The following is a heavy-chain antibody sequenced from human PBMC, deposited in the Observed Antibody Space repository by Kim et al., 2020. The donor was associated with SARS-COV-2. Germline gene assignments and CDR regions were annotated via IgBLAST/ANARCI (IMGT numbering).Heavy chain of an antibody. Sequence: SETLSLTCAVYGGSFSGYYWSWIRQPPGKGLEWIGEINHSGSTNYNPSLKSRVTISVDTSKNQFSLKLSSVTAADTAVYYCARYGPYGDRSSSSSNYYYMDVWGKGTTVTVSS. V-gene: IGHV4-34*01. D-gene: IGHD6-6*01. CDR1: GGSFSGYY. CDR2: INHSGST. CDR3: ARYGPYGDRSSSSSNYYYMDV. J-gene: IGHJ6*03.